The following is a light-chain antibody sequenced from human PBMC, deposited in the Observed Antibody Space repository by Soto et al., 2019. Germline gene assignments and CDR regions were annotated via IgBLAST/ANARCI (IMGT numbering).Light chain of an antibody. J-gene: IGKJ4*01. Sequence: DIQMTQSPSTLSASVGDRVTITCRASQSISYWLAWYKQKPGKAPKPLIYKASSLGGGVPSSFSGSGSGTEFTLTIGTLHPDDFATYYCQQYSSYPVTFCGGTQVEIK. CDR3: QQYSSYPVT. V-gene: IGKV1-5*03. CDR1: QSISYW. CDR2: KAS.